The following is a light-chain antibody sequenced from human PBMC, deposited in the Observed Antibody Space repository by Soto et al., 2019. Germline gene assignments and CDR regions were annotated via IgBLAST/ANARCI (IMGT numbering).Light chain of an antibody. CDR2: EVS. CDR1: SSDVGGYNY. Sequence: QSALTLPASVSGSPGQSITISCTGTSSDVGGYNYVSWYQQHPGKAPKLMIYEVSNRPSGVSNRFSGSKSGNTASLTISGLQAEDEADYCSSYTSSSTLVFGTGTKVTVL. CDR3: SSYTSSSTLV. J-gene: IGLJ1*01. V-gene: IGLV2-14*01.